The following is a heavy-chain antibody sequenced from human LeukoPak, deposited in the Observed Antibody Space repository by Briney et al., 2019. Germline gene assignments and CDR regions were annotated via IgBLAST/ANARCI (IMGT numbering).Heavy chain of an antibody. CDR3: AKDNYDILTGRN. CDR2: ISGSGGST. Sequence: GGTLRLSCAASGFTFSSYTMSWVRQAPGKGLEWVSAISGSGGSTYYADSVKGRFTISRDNSKNTLYLQMNSLRAEDTAVYYCAKDNYDILTGRNWGQGTLVTVSS. J-gene: IGHJ4*02. D-gene: IGHD3-9*01. V-gene: IGHV3-23*01. CDR1: GFTFSSYT.